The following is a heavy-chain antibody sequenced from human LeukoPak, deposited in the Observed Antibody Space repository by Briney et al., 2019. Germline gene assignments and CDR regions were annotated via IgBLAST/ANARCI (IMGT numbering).Heavy chain of an antibody. CDR3: ARDDTGDSSQDAFDI. Sequence: GGSLRLSCAASGFTVSSNYMSWVRQAPGRGLEWVSVIYSGGSTYYADSVKGRFTISRDNSKNTLYLQMKSLRAEDTAVYYCARDDTGDSSQDAFDIWGQGTMVTVSS. CDR2: IYSGGST. CDR1: GFTVSSNY. D-gene: IGHD7-27*01. V-gene: IGHV3-53*01. J-gene: IGHJ3*02.